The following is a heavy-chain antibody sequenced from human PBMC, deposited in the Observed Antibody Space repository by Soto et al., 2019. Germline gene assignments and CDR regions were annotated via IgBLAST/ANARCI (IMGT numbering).Heavy chain of an antibody. CDR1: GFSVTNPGMC. J-gene: IGHJ6*02. CDR3: ARSKRGPRRFKGMDV. D-gene: IGHD3-10*01. V-gene: IGHV2-70*12. Sequence: ESGPTLVNPTGTLTVTCTFSGFSVTNPGMCGSWIRQSPGKALEWLALIERDDDDKYYSTSLKTRLTISKDTRKNQVVLTMANMDPADTATYYCARSKRGPRRFKGMDVWCQGTTVTVSS. CDR2: IERDDDDK.